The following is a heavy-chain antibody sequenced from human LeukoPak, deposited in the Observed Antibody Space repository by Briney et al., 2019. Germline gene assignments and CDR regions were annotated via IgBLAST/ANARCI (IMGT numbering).Heavy chain of an antibody. CDR2: IYYSGST. J-gene: IGHJ6*02. CDR1: GGSISSYY. Sequence: SETLSLTCTASGGSISSYYWSWIRQPPGKGLEWIGYIYYSGSTNYNPSLKSRVTISVDTSKNQFSLKLSSVTAADTAVYYCARARRTTYGDYYYGMDVWGQGTTVTVSS. CDR3: ARARRTTYGDYYYGMDV. V-gene: IGHV4-59*01. D-gene: IGHD4-17*01.